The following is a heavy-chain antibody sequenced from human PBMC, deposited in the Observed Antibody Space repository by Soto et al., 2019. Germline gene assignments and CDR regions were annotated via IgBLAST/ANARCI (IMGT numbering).Heavy chain of an antibody. D-gene: IGHD3-16*01. CDR2: INTGNART. CDR3: AREGALGGPNWFDP. V-gene: IGHV1-3*04. CDR1: GYTFANYA. Sequence: GASVKVSCKASGYTFANYALHWLRQAPGQRLEWMGWINTGNARTQYSQTFQDRITITRDTSATTAYMELGSLASEDTAVYYCAREGALGGPNWFDPWGQGTLVTSPQ. J-gene: IGHJ5*02.